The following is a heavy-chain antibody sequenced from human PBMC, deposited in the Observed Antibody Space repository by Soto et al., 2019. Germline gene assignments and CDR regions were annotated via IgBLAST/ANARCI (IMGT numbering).Heavy chain of an antibody. D-gene: IGHD3-22*01. J-gene: IGHJ6*02. V-gene: IGHV1-69*13. CDR2: IIPIFGTA. CDR3: ARSAISRDSSGYLQYYYYGMDV. Sequence: SVKVSCKASGGTFSSYAISWVRQAPGQGLEWMGGIIPIFGTANYAQKFQGRVTITADESTSTAYMELSSLRSEDTAVYYCARSAISRDSSGYLQYYYYGMDVWGQGTTVTVSS. CDR1: GGTFSSYA.